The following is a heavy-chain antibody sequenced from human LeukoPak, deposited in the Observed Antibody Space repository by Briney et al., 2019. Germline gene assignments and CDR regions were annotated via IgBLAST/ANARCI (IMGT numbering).Heavy chain of an antibody. V-gene: IGHV4-59*11. CDR1: GGSISSHY. CDR2: IYYSGST. J-gene: IGHJ5*02. Sequence: SETLSLTCTVSGGSISSHYWSWIRQPPGKGLEWIGYIYYSGSTNYNPSLKSRVTISVDTSKNQFSLKLSSVTAADTAVYYCARDRGYDYNWFDPWGQGTLVTVSS. CDR3: ARDRGYDYNWFDP. D-gene: IGHD2-15*01.